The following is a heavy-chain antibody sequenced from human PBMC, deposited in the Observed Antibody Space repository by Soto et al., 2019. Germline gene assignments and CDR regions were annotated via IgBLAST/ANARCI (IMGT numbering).Heavy chain of an antibody. V-gene: IGHV1-24*01. Sequence: GASVKVSCKVSGYTLTELSMHWVRQAPGKGLEWMGGFDPEDGETIYAQKFQGRVTMTEDTSTDTAYMELSSLRSEDTAVYYCATQTTVTTLYYYYYGMDVWGQGTTVTVSS. J-gene: IGHJ6*02. CDR2: FDPEDGET. CDR3: ATQTTVTTLYYYYYGMDV. D-gene: IGHD4-17*01. CDR1: GYTLTELS.